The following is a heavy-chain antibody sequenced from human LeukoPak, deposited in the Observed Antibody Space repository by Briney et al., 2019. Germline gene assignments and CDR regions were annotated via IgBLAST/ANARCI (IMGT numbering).Heavy chain of an antibody. CDR3: VRDRGSYGLDY. CDR1: GFTFSSYG. CDR2: LSGSSSYI. Sequence: GRSLRLSCAASGFTFSSYGMHWVRQAPGKGLEWVSSLSGSSSYIYYADSVKGRFTISRDNAKNSLYLQMNTLRAEDTAVYYCVRDRGSYGLDYWGQGTLVTVSS. V-gene: IGHV3-21*01. D-gene: IGHD5-18*01. J-gene: IGHJ4*02.